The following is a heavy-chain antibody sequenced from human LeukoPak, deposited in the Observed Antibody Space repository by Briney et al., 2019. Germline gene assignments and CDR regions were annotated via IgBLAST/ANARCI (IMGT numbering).Heavy chain of an antibody. D-gene: IGHD3-10*01. J-gene: IGHJ4*02. V-gene: IGHV3-21*01. CDR1: EFVFSNHA. CDR2: ITSDSSNI. Sequence: GGSLRLSCVASEFVFSNHAMIWVRQAPGKGLEWISSITSDSSNIFYANSVRGRFTISRDNANNALHLQMNSLRAEDTAVYYCARGRYGSGSSSWYFDYWGQGTLVTDSS. CDR3: ARGRYGSGSSSWYFDY.